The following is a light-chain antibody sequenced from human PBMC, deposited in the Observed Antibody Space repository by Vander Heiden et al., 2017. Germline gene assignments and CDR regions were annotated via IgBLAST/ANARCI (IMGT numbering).Light chain of an antibody. Sequence: DIQMTQSPSSLSASVGDRVTITCRASQSVTSFLNWYQQKSGQAPKLLIYAASSLHTGVPSRFSGRGSGTDFPLTIRSLQPEDFATYYCQQSYIIPFTFGPGTKVDMK. CDR3: QQSYIIPFT. CDR1: QSVTSF. J-gene: IGKJ3*01. CDR2: AAS. V-gene: IGKV1-39*01.